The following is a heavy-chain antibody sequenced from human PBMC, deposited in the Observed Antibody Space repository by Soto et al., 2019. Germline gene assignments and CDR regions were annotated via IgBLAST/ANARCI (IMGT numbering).Heavy chain of an antibody. CDR2: IHHSGAT. Sequence: QVRLQESGPGLVKPSGTLSLTCLVSGGSMSSPNWWTWVRQAPVKGLEWIAEIHHSGATNYNPSPKSRAVISIDKSNNQFSLQITAVTAADTAVYYCATGSTYYYGSGGMWDSWGRGALVTVSA. CDR1: GGSMSSPNW. CDR3: ATGSTYYYGSGGMWDS. V-gene: IGHV4-4*02. D-gene: IGHD3-10*01. J-gene: IGHJ4*02.